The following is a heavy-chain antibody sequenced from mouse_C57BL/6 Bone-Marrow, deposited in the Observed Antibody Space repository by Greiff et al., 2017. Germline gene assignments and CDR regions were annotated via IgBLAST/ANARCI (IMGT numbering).Heavy chain of an antibody. J-gene: IGHJ4*01. CDR1: GYTFTSYW. D-gene: IGHD2-3*01. CDR3: ARERWSYYYAMDY. CDR2: IDPSDSET. Sequence: VQLQQPGAELVRPGSSVKLSCKASGYTFTSYWMHWVKQRPIQGLEWIGNIDPSDSETHYNQKFKDKATLTVDKSSSTAYMQLSSLTSEDSAVYDCARERWSYYYAMDYWGQGTSVTVSS. V-gene: IGHV1-52*01.